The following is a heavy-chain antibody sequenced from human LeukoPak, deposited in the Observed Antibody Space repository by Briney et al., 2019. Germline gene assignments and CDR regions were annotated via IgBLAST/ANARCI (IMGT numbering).Heavy chain of an antibody. CDR3: ARARAYSGSYFDAFDI. V-gene: IGHV3-11*04. CDR1: GFTFSDYY. CDR2: ISSSGSTI. Sequence: GGSLRLSCAASGFTFSDYYMSWIRQAPGKGLEWVSYISSSGSTIYYADSVKGRFTISRDNAENSLYLQMDSLRVEDTAVYYCARARAYSGSYFDAFDIWGQGTTVTVSS. D-gene: IGHD1-26*01. J-gene: IGHJ3*02.